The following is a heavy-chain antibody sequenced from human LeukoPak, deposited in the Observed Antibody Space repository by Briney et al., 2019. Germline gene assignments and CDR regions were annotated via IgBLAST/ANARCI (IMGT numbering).Heavy chain of an antibody. Sequence: SETLSLTCAVSGYSISSGYYWGWIWQPPGKGLEWIGSIYYSGSTYYNPSLKSRVTISVDTSKNQFSLKLSSVTAADTAVYYCAETGTTGVYWGQGTLVTVSS. CDR3: AETGTTGVY. D-gene: IGHD1-7*01. CDR2: IYYSGST. V-gene: IGHV4-38-2*01. CDR1: GYSISSGYY. J-gene: IGHJ4*02.